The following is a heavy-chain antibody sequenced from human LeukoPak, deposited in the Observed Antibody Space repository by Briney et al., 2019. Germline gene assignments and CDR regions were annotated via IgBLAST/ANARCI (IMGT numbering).Heavy chain of an antibody. CDR2: IYYSGSS. V-gene: IGHV4-38-2*02. CDR1: GYSIGRSYY. D-gene: IGHD1-26*01. Sequence: SETLSLTCTVSGYSIGRSYYWGWIRQPPGKGLEWIGSIYYSGSSYYNPSLKSRVTISLDTSRNQFSLKLSSVTAADTAVCYCARSVATGGNFWGQGTLVTVSS. J-gene: IGHJ4*02. CDR3: ARSVATGGNF.